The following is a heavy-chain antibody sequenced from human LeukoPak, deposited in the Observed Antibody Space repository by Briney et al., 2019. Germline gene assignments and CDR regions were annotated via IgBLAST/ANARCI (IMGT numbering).Heavy chain of an antibody. CDR2: IYYSGTT. J-gene: IGHJ6*03. CDR3: ARQISDYYYYYIDV. V-gene: IGHV4-39*01. Sequence: SETLSLTCTVSGGSISSNYCGWIRQTPGKGLEWIGTIYYSGTTYYNPSLESRATISEDTSKNQFSLTLRSVTAADTAVYYCARQISDYYYYYIDVWGKGTTVTVSS. D-gene: IGHD3-10*01. CDR1: GGSISSNY.